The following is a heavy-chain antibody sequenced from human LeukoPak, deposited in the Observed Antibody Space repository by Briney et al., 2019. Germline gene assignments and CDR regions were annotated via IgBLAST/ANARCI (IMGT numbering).Heavy chain of an antibody. D-gene: IGHD4-23*01. V-gene: IGHV1-18*01. CDR1: GYTFTSYG. J-gene: IGHJ4*02. Sequence: ASVKVSCKASGYTFTSYGISWVRQAPGQGLEWMGWISAYNGNTNYAQKLQGRVTMTTDTSTSTAYMELRSLNSDDTAVYYCARALVVTSPFDYWGQGTLVTVSS. CDR3: ARALVVTSPFDY. CDR2: ISAYNGNT.